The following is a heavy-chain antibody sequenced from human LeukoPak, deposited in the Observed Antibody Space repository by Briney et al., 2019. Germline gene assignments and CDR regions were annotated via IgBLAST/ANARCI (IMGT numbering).Heavy chain of an antibody. Sequence: GASVKVSCKASGYTFTGYYMHWVRQAPGQGLEWMGWINPNSGGTNYAQKFQGWVTMTRDTSISTAYMELSRLRSDDTAVYYCARDGVGGDYPGHNWFDPWGQGTLVTVSS. CDR3: ARDGVGGDYPGHNWFDP. V-gene: IGHV1-2*04. J-gene: IGHJ5*02. D-gene: IGHD4-17*01. CDR1: GYTFTGYY. CDR2: INPNSGGT.